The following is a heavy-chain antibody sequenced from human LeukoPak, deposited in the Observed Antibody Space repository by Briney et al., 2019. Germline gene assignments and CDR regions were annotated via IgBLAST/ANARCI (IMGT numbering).Heavy chain of an antibody. D-gene: IGHD1-26*01. CDR1: GGSISSGGYY. J-gene: IGHJ6*02. V-gene: IGHV4-30-2*01. CDR2: INHSGST. Sequence: PSQTLSLTCTVSGGSISSGGYYWSWIRQPPGKGLEWIGEINHSGSTNYNPPLKSRVTISVDTSKNQFSLKLSSVTVADTAVYYCARTGSYPYKAYYYYYGMDVWGQGTTVTVSS. CDR3: ARTGSYPYKAYYYYYGMDV.